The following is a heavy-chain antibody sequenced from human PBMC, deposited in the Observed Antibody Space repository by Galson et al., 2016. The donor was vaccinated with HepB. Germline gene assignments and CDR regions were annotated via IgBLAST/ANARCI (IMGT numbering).Heavy chain of an antibody. CDR1: GFTFRTYW. CDR3: AREVTDDSSGYYYVGWDY. Sequence: SLRLSCAASGFTFRTYWMHWVCQAPGKGLVWVSRINSDLSSTSYADSVKGRFTISSDNAKNTLSLQMNSLRAEDTGVYYCAREVTDDSSGYYYVGWDYWGQGTLVCVSS. CDR2: INSDLSST. V-gene: IGHV3-74*01. D-gene: IGHD3-22*01. J-gene: IGHJ4*02.